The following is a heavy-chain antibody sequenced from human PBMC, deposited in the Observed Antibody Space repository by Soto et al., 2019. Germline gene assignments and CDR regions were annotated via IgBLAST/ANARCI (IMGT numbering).Heavy chain of an antibody. D-gene: IGHD6-13*01. CDR2: LFSGGDT. Sequence: GWSLRLSCAASGFTVNTYHVSWVRQAPGKGLEWVAFLFSGGDTKYGDSMKGRVTLSRDNSKNTLYLQMNNLRAEDTAVYYCARPYGVTWYFFGYWGQGSMGTVSS. CDR3: ARPYGVTWYFFGY. J-gene: IGHJ4*02. CDR1: GFTVNTYH. V-gene: IGHV3-66*04.